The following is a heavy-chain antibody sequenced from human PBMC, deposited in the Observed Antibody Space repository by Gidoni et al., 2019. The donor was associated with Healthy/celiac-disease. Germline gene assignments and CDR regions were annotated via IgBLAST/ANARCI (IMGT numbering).Heavy chain of an antibody. D-gene: IGHD3-3*01. CDR3: ARALDFWSGVEWDY. CDR2: IYYSGST. J-gene: IGHJ4*02. Sequence: QVQLQESGPGLVTPSETLSLTCTVSGGSISSYYWSWIRQPPGKGLEWIGYIYYSGSTNYNPPLKSRVTISVDTSKNQFSLKLSSVTAADTAVYYCARALDFWSGVEWDYWGQGTLVTVSS. CDR1: GGSISSYY. V-gene: IGHV4-59*01.